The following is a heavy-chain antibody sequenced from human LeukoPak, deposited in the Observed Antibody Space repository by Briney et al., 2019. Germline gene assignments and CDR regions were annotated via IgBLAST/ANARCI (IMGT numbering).Heavy chain of an antibody. CDR1: GFTFSSYW. D-gene: IGHD3-10*01. Sequence: PGGSLRLSCAASGFTFSSYWMSWVRQAPGKGLEWVANIKQDGSEKYYVDSVKGRFTISRDNAKNSLYLQMNSLRAEDTAVYYCARDRYYGSGSYYFDYWGQGTLVTVSS. V-gene: IGHV3-7*03. CDR2: IKQDGSEK. J-gene: IGHJ4*02. CDR3: ARDRYYGSGSYYFDY.